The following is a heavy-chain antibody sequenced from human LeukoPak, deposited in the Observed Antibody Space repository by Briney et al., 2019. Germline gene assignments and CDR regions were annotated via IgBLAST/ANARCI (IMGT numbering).Heavy chain of an antibody. CDR2: INPNSGGT. V-gene: IGHV1-2*02. D-gene: IGHD4-17*01. Sequence: GASVKVSCKASGYTFTGYYMHWVRQAPGQGLEWMGWINPNSGGTNYAQKFQGRVTMSRDTSTSTAYMALSTLRSDDTAVYYCARDLSPTVTTRATSAREFGSWGQGTLVTVSS. CDR1: GYTFTGYY. J-gene: IGHJ5*01. CDR3: ARDLSPTVTTRATSAREFGS.